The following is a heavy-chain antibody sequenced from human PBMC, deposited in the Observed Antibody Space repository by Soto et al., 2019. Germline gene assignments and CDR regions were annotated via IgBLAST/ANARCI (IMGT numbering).Heavy chain of an antibody. V-gene: IGHV3-21*01. Sequence: GGSLRLSCATSGFTFSSYSMNWVRQAPGKGLEWVSSISSTDSYRYYADSVKGRFTISRDNAKNSLYLQMNSLRAEDTAVYYCARVEAAGAGGDYWGQGTLVTVSS. CDR1: GFTFSSYS. D-gene: IGHD6-13*01. CDR2: ISSTDSYR. CDR3: ARVEAAGAGGDY. J-gene: IGHJ4*02.